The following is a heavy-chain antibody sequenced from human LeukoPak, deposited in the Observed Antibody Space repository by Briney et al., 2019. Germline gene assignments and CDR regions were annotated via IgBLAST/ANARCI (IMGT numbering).Heavy chain of an antibody. Sequence: GGSLRLSCAASGFTFSSYWMSWVRQAPGKGLEWVANIKKDGSEKYYVNSVKGRFTISRDNAKTSLYLQMNSLRAEDTAVYYCARSGGSGSYVYYYMDVWGKGTTVTVSS. CDR2: IKKDGSEK. CDR1: GFTFSSYW. D-gene: IGHD3-10*01. V-gene: IGHV3-7*01. CDR3: ARSGGSGSYVYYYMDV. J-gene: IGHJ6*03.